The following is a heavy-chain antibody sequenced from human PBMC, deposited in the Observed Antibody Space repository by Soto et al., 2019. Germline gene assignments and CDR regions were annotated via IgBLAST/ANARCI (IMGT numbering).Heavy chain of an antibody. Sequence: EVQLVESGGGLVKPGGSLRLSCAASGFTFSNAWINWVRQAPGKGLEWVGRIKRETDGGTTDYAAPVNGRFTISREDSKNTVYLQMNSLKTEDTAVYFCATEGDSSGWGWWAYWGQGTPVTVSS. J-gene: IGHJ4*02. CDR1: GFTFSNAW. D-gene: IGHD6-19*01. CDR3: ATEGDSSGWGWWAY. V-gene: IGHV3-15*07. CDR2: IKRETDGGTT.